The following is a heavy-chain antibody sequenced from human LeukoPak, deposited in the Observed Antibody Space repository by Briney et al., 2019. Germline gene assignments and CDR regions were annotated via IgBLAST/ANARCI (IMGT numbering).Heavy chain of an antibody. CDR3: TRVGYIDEGIDY. Sequence: GGSLRLSCVASGFPFSSYWMTWVRQAPGKGLEWVANIKQDGSKKSYVDSVKGRFTISRDNAKISLYLQMNSLRAEDTAIYYCTRVGYIDEGIDYWGQGTLVTVSS. CDR2: IKQDGSKK. D-gene: IGHD5-24*01. CDR1: GFPFSSYW. J-gene: IGHJ4*02. V-gene: IGHV3-7*04.